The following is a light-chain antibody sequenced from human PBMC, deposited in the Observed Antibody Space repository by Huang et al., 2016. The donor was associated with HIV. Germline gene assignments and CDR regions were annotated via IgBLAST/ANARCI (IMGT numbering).Light chain of an antibody. J-gene: IGKJ4*01. CDR3: QQYGSSPLT. V-gene: IGKV3-20*01. CDR1: QSVRSSS. CDR2: GAS. Sequence: EIVLTQSPGTLSLSPGERATLSCRASQSVRSSSLAWDQHKPGQSPRLLIFGASNRATAIPDRFSGSGSATDFTLTISRLEPEDFAVYYCQQYGSSPLTFGGGTKVEIK.